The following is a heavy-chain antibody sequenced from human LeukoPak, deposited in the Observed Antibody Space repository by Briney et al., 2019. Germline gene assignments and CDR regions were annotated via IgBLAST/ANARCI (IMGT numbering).Heavy chain of an antibody. CDR2: MNPNSGGT. V-gene: IGHV1-2*02. CDR1: GYTFTDNY. Sequence: VASVKVSCKPSGYTFTDNYLHWVRQAPGQGLEWVGWMNPNSGGTGYVQKFQGRVTMTRDTSISTAYMEPSSLTSDDTAVYYCTRGSGTSWFDVWGQGSLVTVSS. D-gene: IGHD3-10*01. J-gene: IGHJ5*02. CDR3: TRGSGTSWFDV.